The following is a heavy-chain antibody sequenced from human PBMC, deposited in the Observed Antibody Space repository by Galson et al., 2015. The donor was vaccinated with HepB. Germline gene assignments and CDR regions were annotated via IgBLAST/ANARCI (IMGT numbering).Heavy chain of an antibody. CDR2: ISSNGGST. CDR3: VKLGYCSGGSCYGEFDY. J-gene: IGHJ4*02. CDR1: GFTFSSYA. V-gene: IGHV3-64D*06. D-gene: IGHD2-15*01. Sequence: SLRLSCAASGFTFSSYAMHWVRQAPGKGLEYVSAISSNGGSTYYADSVKGRFTISRDNSKNTLYLQMSSLRAEDTAVYYCVKLGYCSGGSCYGEFDYWGQGTLVTVSS.